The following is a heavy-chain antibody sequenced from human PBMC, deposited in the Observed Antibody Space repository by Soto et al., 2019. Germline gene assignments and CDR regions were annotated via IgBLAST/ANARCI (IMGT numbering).Heavy chain of an antibody. CDR1: GDSISNLDYF. CDR3: ARGRYCLTGRCFPNWFDS. V-gene: IGHV4-30-4*01. CDR2: IYKSATT. D-gene: IGHD7-27*01. J-gene: IGHJ5*01. Sequence: QVQLLESGPGLVKPSQTLSLTCSVSGDSISNLDYFWAWIRQPPGQALEYIGYIYKSATTYYNPSFERRVAISGDTSKSQFSLNVTSVTGADSAVYFFARGRYCLTGRCFPNWFDSWGQGALVTVSS.